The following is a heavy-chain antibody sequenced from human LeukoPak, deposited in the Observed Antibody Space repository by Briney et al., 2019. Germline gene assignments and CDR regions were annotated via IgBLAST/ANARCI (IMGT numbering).Heavy chain of an antibody. CDR3: AGKGYCTGGGCYASDYYMDV. J-gene: IGHJ6*03. CDR1: GYTFTSYH. Sequence: ASVKVSCKASGYTFTSYHITWARQAPGQGLEWMGWINPNSGGTNYAQKFQGRVTMTRDTSISTAYMELSRLRSDDTAVYYCAGKGYCTGGGCYASDYYMDVWGKGTTVTVSS. D-gene: IGHD2-15*01. V-gene: IGHV1-2*02. CDR2: INPNSGGT.